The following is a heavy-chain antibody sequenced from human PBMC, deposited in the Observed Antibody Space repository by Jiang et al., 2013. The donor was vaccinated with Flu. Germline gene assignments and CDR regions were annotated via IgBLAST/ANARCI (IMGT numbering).Heavy chain of an antibody. Sequence: LLKPSETLSLTCTVSGGSISSSSYYWGWIRQPPGKGLEWIGSIYYSGSTYYNPSLKSRVTISVDTSKNQFSLKLSSVTAADTAVYYCARHNTDENIAYCGGDCYPREHWFDPWGQGTLVTVSS. V-gene: IGHV4-39*01. J-gene: IGHJ5*02. D-gene: IGHD2-21*02. CDR2: IYYSGST. CDR1: GGSISSSSYY. CDR3: ARHNTDENIAYCGGDCYPREHWFDP.